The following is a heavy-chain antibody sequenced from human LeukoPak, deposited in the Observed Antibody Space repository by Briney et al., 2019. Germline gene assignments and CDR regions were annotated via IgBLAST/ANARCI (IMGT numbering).Heavy chain of an antibody. CDR1: GYTFTSYG. V-gene: IGHV1-18*01. D-gene: IGHD3-10*01. J-gene: IGHJ4*02. CDR2: ISAYDGNT. Sequence: GASVKVSCKASGYTFTSYGISWVRQAPGQGLEWMGWISAYDGNTNSAQKFQGRVTMTTDTSTSTAYMELRSLRSDDTAVYYCARDGYGSGKGYFDYWAREPWSPSPQ. CDR3: ARDGYGSGKGYFDY.